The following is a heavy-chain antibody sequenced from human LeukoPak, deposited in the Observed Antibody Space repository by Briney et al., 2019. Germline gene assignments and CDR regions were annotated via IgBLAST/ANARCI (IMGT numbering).Heavy chain of an antibody. J-gene: IGHJ6*03. Sequence: KTWETLSLTCTVSGGSISSGSYYWSWIRQPAGKGLEWIGRIYTSGSTNYNPSLKSRVTISVDTSKNQFSLKLSSVTAADTAVYYCARGFYDSSGYYDYYYYYVDVWGKGTTVTISS. V-gene: IGHV4-61*02. D-gene: IGHD3-22*01. CDR3: ARGFYDSSGYYDYYYYYVDV. CDR2: IYTSGST. CDR1: GGSISSGSYY.